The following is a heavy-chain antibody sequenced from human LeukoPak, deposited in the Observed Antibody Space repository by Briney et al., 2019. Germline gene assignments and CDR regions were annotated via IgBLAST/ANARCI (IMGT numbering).Heavy chain of an antibody. CDR3: ARGQGTVTTH. J-gene: IGHJ4*02. D-gene: IGHD4-17*01. Sequence: ASETLSLTCAVSGGSFSGYYWTWIRQPPGKGLEWIGEINHSGNANYNPSLKSRVTISLDMSENHSSPKLTSVTAADTAVYYCARGQGTVTTHWGQGTLVTVSS. CDR1: GGSFSGYY. V-gene: IGHV4-34*01. CDR2: INHSGNA.